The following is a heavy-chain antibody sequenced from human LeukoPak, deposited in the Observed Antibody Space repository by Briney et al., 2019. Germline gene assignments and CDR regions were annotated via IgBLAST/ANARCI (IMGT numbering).Heavy chain of an antibody. D-gene: IGHD6-19*01. Sequence: ASVKVSCKASGYTFTGYYMHWVRQAPGQGLEWMGWINPNSGGTNYAQKFQGRVTMTRDTSISTAYMELSRLRSDDTAVYYCARDPRALGQWLVHGYFDYWGQGTLVTVSS. CDR3: ARDPRALGQWLVHGYFDY. J-gene: IGHJ4*02. V-gene: IGHV1-2*02. CDR1: GYTFTGYY. CDR2: INPNSGGT.